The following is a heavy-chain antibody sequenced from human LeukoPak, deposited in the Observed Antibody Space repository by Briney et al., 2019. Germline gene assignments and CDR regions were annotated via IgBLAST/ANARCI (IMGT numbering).Heavy chain of an antibody. J-gene: IGHJ4*02. D-gene: IGHD3-10*01. CDR1: GFTFSSYG. Sequence: PGGSLRLSCAASGFTFSSYGMHWVRQAPGKGLEWVAFIRYDGSNKYYADSVKGRFTISRDNSKNTLYLQMNSLRAEDTAVYYCANLPYGSGSYYRRDYWGQGTLVTVSS. V-gene: IGHV3-30*02. CDR3: ANLPYGSGSYYRRDY. CDR2: IRYDGSNK.